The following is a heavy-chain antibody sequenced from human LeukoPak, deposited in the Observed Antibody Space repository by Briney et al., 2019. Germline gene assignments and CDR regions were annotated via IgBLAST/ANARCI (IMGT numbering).Heavy chain of an antibody. J-gene: IGHJ4*02. CDR3: AREDGPYSSGLLGY. CDR2: LYASGTT. CDR1: GFTLSSYA. D-gene: IGHD6-19*01. Sequence: PGGSLRLSCAASGFTLSSYAMSWVRQAPGKGLEWVSVLYASGTTYYADSVQGRFTISRDNSKNTLFLQMNGLRAEDTAVYYCAREDGPYSSGLLGYWGQGTLVTVSS. V-gene: IGHV3-23*03.